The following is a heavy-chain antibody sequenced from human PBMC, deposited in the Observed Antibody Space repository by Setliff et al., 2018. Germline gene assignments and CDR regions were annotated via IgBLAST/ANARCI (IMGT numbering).Heavy chain of an antibody. CDR3: ARDPSLYCSSTSCSPHWFDP. Sequence: ASVKVSCKASGYTFTSYGISWVRQAPGQGLEWMGWISAYNGNTNYAQKLQGRVTMTTDTSTNTAYMELRSLRSDDTAVYYCARDPSLYCSSTSCSPHWFDPWGQGTLVTVSS. CDR1: GYTFTSYG. D-gene: IGHD2-2*01. CDR2: ISAYNGNT. V-gene: IGHV1-18*01. J-gene: IGHJ5*02.